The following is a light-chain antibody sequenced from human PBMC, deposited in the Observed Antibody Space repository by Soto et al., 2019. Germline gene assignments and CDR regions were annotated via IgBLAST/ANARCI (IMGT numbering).Light chain of an antibody. CDR2: HAS. Sequence: EIVLAQTPATVSLSPGEKATLSCSDSQSFSRYLAWYQQKPGQAPTLLIYHASNRATGISARFSGSGSGTDFTLNISSLEPEDFAVYYCQQRSNWPSITFGQGTRLDIK. J-gene: IGKJ5*01. CDR3: QQRSNWPSIT. CDR1: QSFSRY. V-gene: IGKV3-11*01.